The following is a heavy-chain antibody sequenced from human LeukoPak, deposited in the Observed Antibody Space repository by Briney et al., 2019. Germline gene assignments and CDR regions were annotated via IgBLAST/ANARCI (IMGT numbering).Heavy chain of an antibody. Sequence: SVKVSCKASGYTFTGYYMHWVRQARGQRLEWIGRIVVGSGNTNYAQKFQERVTITRDMSTSTAYMELSSLRSEDTAVYYCAAEKVNSGSYLLDYWGQGTLVTVSS. V-gene: IGHV1-58*02. CDR1: GYTFTGYY. D-gene: IGHD1-26*01. J-gene: IGHJ4*02. CDR3: AAEKVNSGSYLLDY. CDR2: IVVGSGNT.